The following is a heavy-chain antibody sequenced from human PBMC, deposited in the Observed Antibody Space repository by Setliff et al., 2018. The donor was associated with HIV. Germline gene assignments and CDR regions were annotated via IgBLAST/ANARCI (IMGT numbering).Heavy chain of an antibody. CDR3: ASLFHDTSAPLLYYFDH. D-gene: IGHD3-22*01. J-gene: IGHJ4*02. V-gene: IGHV4-61*09. Sequence: PSETLSLTCTVSGGSIRNGYYDWSWIRQPAGKGLEWIGHIYTSGRTNYNPSLKSRVTISVDTSKNQFSLNLSSVTAADTAVYYCASLFHDTSAPLLYYFDHWGQGTLVTVSS. CDR2: IYTSGRT. CDR1: GGSIRNGYYD.